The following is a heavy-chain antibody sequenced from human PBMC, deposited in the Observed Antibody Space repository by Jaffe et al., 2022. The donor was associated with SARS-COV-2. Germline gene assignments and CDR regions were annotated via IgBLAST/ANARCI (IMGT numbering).Heavy chain of an antibody. CDR2: ISAYNGNT. CDR1: GYTFTSYG. Sequence: QVQLVQSGAEVKKPGASVKVSCKASGYTFTSYGISWVRQAPGQGLEWMGWISAYNGNTNYAQKLQGRVTMTTDTSTSTAYMELRSLRSDDTAVYYCAREDRGDSSGYQGAYYFDYWGQGTLVTVSS. J-gene: IGHJ4*02. CDR3: AREDRGDSSGYQGAYYFDY. D-gene: IGHD3-22*01. V-gene: IGHV1-18*01.